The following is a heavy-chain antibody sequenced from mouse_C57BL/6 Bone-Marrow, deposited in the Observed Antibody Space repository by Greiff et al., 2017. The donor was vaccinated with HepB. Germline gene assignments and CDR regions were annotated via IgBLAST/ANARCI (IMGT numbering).Heavy chain of an antibody. CDR2: ISSGGSYT. J-gene: IGHJ4*01. V-gene: IGHV5-6*01. Sequence: EVQGVESGGDLVKPGGSLKLSCAASGFTFSSYGMSWVRQTPDKRLEWVATISSGGSYTYYPDSVKGRFTISRDNAKNTLYLQMSSLKSEDTAMYYGARRGHYYAMDYWGQGTSVTVSS. CDR3: ARRGHYYAMDY. D-gene: IGHD3-3*01. CDR1: GFTFSSYG.